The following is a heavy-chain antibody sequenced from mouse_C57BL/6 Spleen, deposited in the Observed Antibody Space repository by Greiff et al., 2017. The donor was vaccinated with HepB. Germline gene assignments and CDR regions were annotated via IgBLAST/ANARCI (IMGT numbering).Heavy chain of an antibody. V-gene: IGHV1-69*01. J-gene: IGHJ1*03. CDR3: ARPHGYDWYFDV. D-gene: IGHD2-2*01. CDR2: IDPSDSYT. Sequence: QVQLQQPGAELVMPGASVKLSCKASGYTFTSYWMHWVKQRPGQGLEWIGEIDPSDSYTNYNQKFKGKSTLTVDKSSSTAYMQLSSLTSEDSAVYYCARPHGYDWYFDVWGTGTTVTVSS. CDR1: GYTFTSYW.